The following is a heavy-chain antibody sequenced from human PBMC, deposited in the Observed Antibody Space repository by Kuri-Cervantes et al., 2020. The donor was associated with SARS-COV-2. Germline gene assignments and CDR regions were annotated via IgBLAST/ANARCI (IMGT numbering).Heavy chain of an antibody. CDR2: MNPNSGNT. CDR3: TRLDFWSGYYIES. Sequence: ASVKVSCKASGYTFTGYYMHWVRQAPGQGLEWMGWMNPNSGNTGYAQKFQGRVTMARNTSISTAYMELSSLRSEDTAVYYCTRLDFWSGYYIESWGQGTLVTSPQ. J-gene: IGHJ4*02. D-gene: IGHD3-3*01. CDR1: GYTFTGYY. V-gene: IGHV1-8*02.